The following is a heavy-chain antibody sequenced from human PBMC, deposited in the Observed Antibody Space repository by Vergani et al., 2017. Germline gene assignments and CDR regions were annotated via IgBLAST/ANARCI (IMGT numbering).Heavy chain of an antibody. CDR1: GGSISSSSYY. CDR3: ARFVLDYYYYGMDV. V-gene: IGHV4-39*07. CDR2: INHSGST. Sequence: QLQLQESGPGLVKPSETLSLTCTVSGGSISSSSYYWGWIRQPPGKGLEWIGEINHSGSTNYNPSLKSRVTISVDTSKNQFSLKLSSVTAADTAVYYCARFVLDYYYYGMDVWGQGTTVTVSS. J-gene: IGHJ6*02. D-gene: IGHD3-3*01.